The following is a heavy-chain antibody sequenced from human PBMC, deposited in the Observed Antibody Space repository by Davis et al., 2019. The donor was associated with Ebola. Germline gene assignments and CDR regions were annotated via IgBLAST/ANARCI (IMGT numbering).Heavy chain of an antibody. D-gene: IGHD3-22*01. J-gene: IGHJ4*02. CDR1: GFTFSSYG. V-gene: IGHV3-30*03. CDR3: ARAGGQWLIRDYYDSSAIGGY. CDR2: ISYDGSNK. Sequence: GESLKISCAASGFTFSSYGMHWVRQAPGKGLEWVAVISYDGSNKYYADSVKGRFTISRDNSKNTLYLQMNSLRAEDTAVYYCARAGGQWLIRDYYDSSAIGGYWGQGTLVTVSS.